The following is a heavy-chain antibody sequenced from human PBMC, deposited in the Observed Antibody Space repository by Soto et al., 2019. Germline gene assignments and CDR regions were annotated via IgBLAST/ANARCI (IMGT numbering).Heavy chain of an antibody. V-gene: IGHV3-15*01. CDR3: LRGFHS. CDR1: GFTFSNAY. CDR2: IKSKTDGGTT. J-gene: IGHJ4*02. Sequence: EGQLVESGGGLVEPGGSLRLSCVGSGFTFSNAYMSWVRQAPGKGPEWVARIKSKTDGGTTDYVAPVKGRFTVSRDDSKNTLYLQMDSLKTEDTAVYYCLRGFHSWGQGTLVTVSS.